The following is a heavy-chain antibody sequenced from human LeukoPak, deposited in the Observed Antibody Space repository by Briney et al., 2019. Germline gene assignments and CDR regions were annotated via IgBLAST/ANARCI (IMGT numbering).Heavy chain of an antibody. CDR2: IKSKTDGGTT. D-gene: IGHD3-10*01. V-gene: IGHV3-15*01. Sequence: NPGGSLRLSCAASGFTFSNAWMSWVRQAPGKGLEWVGRIKSKTDGGTTDYAAPVKGRFTISRDDSKNTLYLQMNSLKTEDTAVYYCTTRNYYGSGSYLQTFDYWGQGTLVTVSS. CDR3: TTRNYYGSGSYLQTFDY. J-gene: IGHJ4*02. CDR1: GFTFSNAW.